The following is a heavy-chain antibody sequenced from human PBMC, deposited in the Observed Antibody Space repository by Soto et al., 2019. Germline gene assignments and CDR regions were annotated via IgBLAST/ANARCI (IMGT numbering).Heavy chain of an antibody. V-gene: IGHV3-23*01. Sequence: EVQLLESGGGLVQPGGSLRLSCATSGFIFTNHGMSWVRQAPGKGLEWVSAISASGGSKHYADSVGGRFPVSRDNIKNVLYRQMNRLRAVGAGGYYCAMPVFGVVLGRYYGLDVWVQGRRVTVSS. CDR3: AMPVFGVVLGRYYGLDV. CDR2: ISASGGSK. D-gene: IGHD2-21*01. CDR1: GFIFTNHG. J-gene: IGHJ6*02.